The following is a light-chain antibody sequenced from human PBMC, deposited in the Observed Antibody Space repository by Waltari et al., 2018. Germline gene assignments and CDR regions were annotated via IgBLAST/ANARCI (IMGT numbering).Light chain of an antibody. Sequence: QSVLTQPPSTSGTPGQRVTISCSGSSSTVGPNYVSWYQQLPGTAPTLLIYNNNRRPSGVPDRFSGSKSGTSASLAISGLQSEDEADYYCAAWDDSLNAWMFGGGTKLTVL. V-gene: IGLV1-44*01. CDR2: NNN. CDR3: AAWDDSLNAWM. J-gene: IGLJ3*02. CDR1: SSTVGPNY.